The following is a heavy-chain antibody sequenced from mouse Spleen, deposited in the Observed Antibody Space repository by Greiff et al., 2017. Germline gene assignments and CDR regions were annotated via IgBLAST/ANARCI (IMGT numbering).Heavy chain of an antibody. D-gene: IGHD1-1*01. J-gene: IGHJ2*01. CDR3: ARPIYYYGYFDY. Sequence: EVKLVESGGGLVKPGGSLKLSCAASGFTFSDYGMHWVRQAPEEGLEWVAYISSGSSTIYYADTVKGRFTISRDNAKNTLFLQMTSLRSEDTAMYYCARPIYYYGYFDYWGQGTTLTVSS. V-gene: IGHV5-17*01. CDR1: GFTFSDYG. CDR2: ISSGSSTI.